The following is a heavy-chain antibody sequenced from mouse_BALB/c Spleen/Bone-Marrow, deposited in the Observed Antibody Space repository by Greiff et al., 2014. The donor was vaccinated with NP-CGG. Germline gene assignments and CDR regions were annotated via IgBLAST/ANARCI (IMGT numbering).Heavy chain of an antibody. CDR3: ARNYGYGKSFAY. CDR2: IDPANGNT. D-gene: IGHD2-2*01. V-gene: IGHV14-3*02. J-gene: IGHJ3*01. Sequence: EVQLQQSGAELVKPGASVKLSCTASGFNIKDTYMHWVKQRPEQGLEWIGRIDPANGNTKYDPKFQGKATITADTSSNTAYLQLSSLTSEVTAVYYCARNYGYGKSFAYWGQGTLVTVSA. CDR1: GFNIKDTY.